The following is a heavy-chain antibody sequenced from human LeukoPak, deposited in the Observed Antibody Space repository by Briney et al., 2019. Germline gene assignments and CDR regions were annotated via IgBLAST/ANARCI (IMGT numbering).Heavy chain of an antibody. CDR2: IYYSGST. Sequence: SQTLSLTCTVSGGSISSGGYSWSWIRQHPGKGLEWIGYIYYSGSTYYNPSLKSRVTISVDTSKNQFSLKLSSVTAADTAVYYCARGLRDGYNIDYWGQGTLVTVSS. CDR1: GGSISSGGYS. V-gene: IGHV4-31*03. CDR3: ARGLRDGYNIDY. D-gene: IGHD5-24*01. J-gene: IGHJ4*02.